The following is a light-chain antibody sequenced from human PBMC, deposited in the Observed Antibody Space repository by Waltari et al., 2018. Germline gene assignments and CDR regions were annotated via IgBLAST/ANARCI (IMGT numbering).Light chain of an antibody. Sequence: EIVLTQSPATLSLSPGERATLPCRASQSVSSYLAWSQQKPGQAPRLLIYDASNRATGIPARFSGSGSGTDFTLTISSLEPEDFGVYYCQQRSNWPPKLTFGGGTKVEIK. CDR1: QSVSSY. CDR3: QQRSNWPPKLT. CDR2: DAS. J-gene: IGKJ4*01. V-gene: IGKV3-11*01.